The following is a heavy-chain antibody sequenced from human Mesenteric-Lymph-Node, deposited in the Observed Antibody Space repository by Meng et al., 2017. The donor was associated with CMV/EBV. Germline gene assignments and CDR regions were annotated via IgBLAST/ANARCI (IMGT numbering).Heavy chain of an antibody. Sequence: ASVKVSCKASGYTFTSYGISWVRQAPGQGLEWMGWISAYNGNTKHSQEFQGRVTITRDTSASTACMELSSLRSDDTAVYYCAREMAFRDYYYYGMDVWGQGTTVTVSS. V-gene: IGHV1-18*01. CDR2: ISAYNGNT. CDR1: GYTFTSYG. D-gene: IGHD2-8*01. CDR3: AREMAFRDYYYYGMDV. J-gene: IGHJ6*02.